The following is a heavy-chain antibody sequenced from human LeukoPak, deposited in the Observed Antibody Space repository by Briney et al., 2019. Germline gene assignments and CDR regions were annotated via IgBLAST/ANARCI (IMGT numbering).Heavy chain of an antibody. CDR1: GYTFTSYD. Sequence: ASVKVSCKASGYTFTSYDINWVRQATGQGLEWMGWMNPNSGNTGYAQKFQGRVTMTRNTSISTAYMELSSLRSEDTAVYYRARGWGSGWPYYYYYYGMDVWGQGTTVTVSS. CDR3: ARGWGSGWPYYYYYYGMDV. D-gene: IGHD6-19*01. CDR2: MNPNSGNT. J-gene: IGHJ6*02. V-gene: IGHV1-8*01.